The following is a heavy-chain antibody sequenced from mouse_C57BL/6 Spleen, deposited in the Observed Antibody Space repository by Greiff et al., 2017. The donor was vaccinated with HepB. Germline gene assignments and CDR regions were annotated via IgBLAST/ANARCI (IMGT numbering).Heavy chain of an antibody. J-gene: IGHJ2*01. V-gene: IGHV1-55*01. CDR3: ARGGGGEYYFDY. CDR2: IYPGSGST. Sequence: QVQLQQPGAELVKPGASVKMSCKASGYTFTSYWITWVKQRPGQGLEWIGDIYPGSGSTNYNEKFTSKATLTVDTSSSTAYMQLSSLTSEDSAVYYCARGGGGEYYFDYWGQGTTLTVSS. CDR1: GYTFTSYW.